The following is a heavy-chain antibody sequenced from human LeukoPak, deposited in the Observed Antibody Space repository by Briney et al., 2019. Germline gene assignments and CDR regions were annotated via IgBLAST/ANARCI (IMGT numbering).Heavy chain of an antibody. V-gene: IGHV3-48*03. Sequence: GGSLRLSCAASGFTFSSYEMNWVRQAPGKGLEWVSYISSSGSTIYYADSVKGRFTISRDNAKNSLYLQMNSLRAEDTAVYYCARALGKGAFDIWGHGTMVTVSS. CDR3: ARALGKGAFDI. CDR2: ISSSGSTI. CDR1: GFTFSSYE. D-gene: IGHD1-26*01. J-gene: IGHJ3*02.